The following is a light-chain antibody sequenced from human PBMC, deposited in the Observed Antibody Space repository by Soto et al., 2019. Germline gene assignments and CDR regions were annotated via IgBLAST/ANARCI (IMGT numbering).Light chain of an antibody. CDR2: GAS. J-gene: IGKJ1*01. V-gene: IGKV3-20*01. CDR3: QQYGSSPRT. Sequence: EIVLTQSPGTLSLSPCERATLSFSASQSVSSSYLAWYQQKRGQAPSLLMYGASRRATGIPERFSGSGSGTDFTLTISRLEPEDFAVYYCQQYGSSPRTFGQGTKVDIK. CDR1: QSVSSSY.